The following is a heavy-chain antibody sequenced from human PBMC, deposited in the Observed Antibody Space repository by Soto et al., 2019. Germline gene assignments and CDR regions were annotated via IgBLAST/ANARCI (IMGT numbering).Heavy chain of an antibody. J-gene: IGHJ4*02. Sequence: SETLSLTCSVSGGSITSGVYYWTWIRQHPGKGLEWIGYIYTSGSTNYNPSLKSRVTMSVDTSKNQFSLKLSSVTAADTAVYYCARDSPYYDSSGYYFDYWGQGTLVTVSS. CDR3: ARDSPYYDSSGYYFDY. CDR1: GGSITSGVYY. D-gene: IGHD3-22*01. CDR2: IYTSGST. V-gene: IGHV4-61*08.